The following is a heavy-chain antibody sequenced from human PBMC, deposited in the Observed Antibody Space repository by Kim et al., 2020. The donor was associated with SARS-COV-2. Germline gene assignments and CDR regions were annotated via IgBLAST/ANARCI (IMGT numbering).Heavy chain of an antibody. CDR1: GGSFSGYY. V-gene: IGHV4-34*01. CDR3: ARVLVITFGGVIVRGAYYYNGMDV. CDR2: INHSGST. J-gene: IGHJ6*02. Sequence: SETLSLTCAVYGGSFSGYYWSWIRQPPGKGLEWIGEINHSGSTNYNPSLKSRVTISVDTSKNQFSLKLSSVTAADTAVYYCARVLVITFGGVIVRGAYYYNGMDVWGQGTTVTVSS. D-gene: IGHD3-16*02.